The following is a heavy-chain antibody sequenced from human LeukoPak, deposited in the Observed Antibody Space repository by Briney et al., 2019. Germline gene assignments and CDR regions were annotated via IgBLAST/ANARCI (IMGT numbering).Heavy chain of an antibody. CDR1: GFTFSDYY. V-gene: IGHV3-11*01. D-gene: IGHD6-13*01. J-gene: IGHJ4*02. Sequence: GGSLRLSCEASGFTFSDYYMSWIRQAPGKGLEWVSYISSSGGIVYYADSVKGRFTISRDNGKNSLYLQMNSLRAEDTAVYYCARGLGIASARDYWGQGTLVTVSS. CDR2: ISSSGGIV. CDR3: ARGLGIASARDY.